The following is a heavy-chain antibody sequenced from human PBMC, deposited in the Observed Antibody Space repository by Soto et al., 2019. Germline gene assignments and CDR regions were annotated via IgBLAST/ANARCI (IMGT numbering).Heavy chain of an antibody. CDR1: GFTFNNFA. CDR3: AEGGFYDGFDY. Sequence: GGSLRLSCAASGFTFNNFAMSWVRQAPGKGLEWVSSITKNSDRTYYASSVKGRFTISRDNSRNALFLQLNSLREEDTALYYCAEGGFYDGFDYWGQGTLVTVSS. CDR2: ITKNSDRT. V-gene: IGHV3-23*01. D-gene: IGHD5-12*01. J-gene: IGHJ4*02.